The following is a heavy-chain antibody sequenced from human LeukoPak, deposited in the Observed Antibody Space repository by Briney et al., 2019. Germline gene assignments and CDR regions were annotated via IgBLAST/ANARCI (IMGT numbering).Heavy chain of an antibody. J-gene: IGHJ4*02. CDR1: GFTVSSDH. Sequence: GGSLRPSCAASGFTVSSDHMSWVRQAPGKGLEWVSVIYGGGSIYYADSVKGRFTISRDNSKNTLYLQMNSLRAEDTAVYYCAKDPGRGSGLGYFDYWGQGTLVTVSS. D-gene: IGHD6-19*01. V-gene: IGHV3-53*01. CDR2: IYGGGSI. CDR3: AKDPGRGSGLGYFDY.